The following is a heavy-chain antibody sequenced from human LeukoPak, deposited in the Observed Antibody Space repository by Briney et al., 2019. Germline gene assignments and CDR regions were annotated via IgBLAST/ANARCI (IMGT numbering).Heavy chain of an antibody. CDR1: GFTFSSNA. CDR3: AKEYYALGDYFDY. V-gene: IGHV3-30-3*01. D-gene: IGHD3-16*01. CDR2: ISYDGSNK. Sequence: PGRSLRLSCAASGFTFSSNAMHWVRQAPGKGLEWVAVISYDGSNKYYADSVKGRFTISRDNSKNTLYLQMNSLRAEDTAVYYCAKEYYALGDYFDYWGQGTLVTVSS. J-gene: IGHJ4*02.